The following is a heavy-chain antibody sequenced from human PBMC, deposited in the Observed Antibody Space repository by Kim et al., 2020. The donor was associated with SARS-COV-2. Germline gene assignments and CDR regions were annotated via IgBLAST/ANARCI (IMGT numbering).Heavy chain of an antibody. V-gene: IGHV3-49*03. CDR2: IRSKAYGGTT. Sequence: GGSLRLSCTASGFTFGDYAMSWFRQAPGKGLEWVGFIRSKAYGGTTEYAASVKGRFTISRDDSKSIAYLQMNSLKTEDTAVYYCTREGGVVVVPAAMLFDYWGQGTLVTVSS. J-gene: IGHJ4*02. CDR3: TREGGVVVVPAAMLFDY. CDR1: GFTFGDYA. D-gene: IGHD2-2*01.